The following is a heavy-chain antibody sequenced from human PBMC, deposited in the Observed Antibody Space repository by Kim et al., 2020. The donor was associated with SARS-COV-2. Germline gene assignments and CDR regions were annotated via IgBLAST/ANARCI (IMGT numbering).Heavy chain of an antibody. Sequence: GGSLRLSCAASGFTFSSYAMSWVRQAPGKGLEWVSVIYSGGSSTYYADSVKGRFTISRDNSKNTLYLQMNSLRAEDTAVYYCAKDCRYPCYYGMDVWGQGTTVTVSS. D-gene: IGHD2-2*02. CDR1: GFTFSSYA. CDR2: IYSGGSST. V-gene: IGHV3-23*03. CDR3: AKDCRYPCYYGMDV. J-gene: IGHJ6*02.